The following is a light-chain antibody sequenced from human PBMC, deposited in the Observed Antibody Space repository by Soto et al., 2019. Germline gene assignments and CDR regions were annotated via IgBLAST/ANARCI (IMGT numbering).Light chain of an antibody. CDR2: DAS. J-gene: IGKJ5*01. CDR1: QSISSW. V-gene: IGKV1-5*01. Sequence: DIQTRQSPSSLPAYVGARVTITCPASQSISSWLAWYQQKPGKAPKLLIYDASNLESGVPSRFSGSGSGTEFTLTISSLQPDDFATYYCQQYNSYPITFGKGTRLEIK. CDR3: QQYNSYPIT.